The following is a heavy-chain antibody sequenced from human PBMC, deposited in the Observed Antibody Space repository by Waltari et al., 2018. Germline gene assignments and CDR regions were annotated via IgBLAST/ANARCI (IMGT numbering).Heavy chain of an antibody. J-gene: IGHJ5*02. CDR3: ARGRSRITMVRGVKGGNWFDP. Sequence: QVQLQQWGAGLLKPSETLSLTCAVYGGSFSGYYWSWLRQPPGKGLEWIGEINHSGSTNSNPSLKSRVTISVDTSKNQFSLKLSSVTAADTAVYYCARGRSRITMVRGVKGGNWFDPWGQGTLVTVSS. CDR2: INHSGST. CDR1: GGSFSGYY. V-gene: IGHV4-34*01. D-gene: IGHD3-10*01.